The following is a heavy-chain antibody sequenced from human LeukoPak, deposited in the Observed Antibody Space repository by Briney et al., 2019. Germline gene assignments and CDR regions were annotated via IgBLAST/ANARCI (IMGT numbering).Heavy chain of an antibody. CDR2: ISAYNGNT. Sequence: GASVKVSCKASGYTFTSYGIFWVRQAPGQGLEWMGWISAYNGNTNYAQKLQGRVTMTTDTSTSTAYMELRSLRSDDTAVYYCARVGAQGIVVVYMSYFDYWGQGTLVTVSS. CDR3: ARVGAQGIVVVYMSYFDY. CDR1: GYTFTSYG. V-gene: IGHV1-18*01. D-gene: IGHD3-22*01. J-gene: IGHJ4*02.